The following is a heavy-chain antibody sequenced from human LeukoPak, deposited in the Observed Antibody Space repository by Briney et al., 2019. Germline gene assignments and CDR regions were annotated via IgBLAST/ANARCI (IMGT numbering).Heavy chain of an antibody. CDR2: INHSGST. Sequence: SETLSLTCAVYGGSFSGYYWSWIRQPPGKGLEWIGEINHSGSTNYNPSLKSRVTISVDTSKNQFSLKLSSVTAADTAVYYCARHATYYYDSSGPLYGMDVWGQGTTVTVSS. D-gene: IGHD3-22*01. CDR3: ARHATYYYDSSGPLYGMDV. J-gene: IGHJ6*02. V-gene: IGHV4-34*01. CDR1: GGSFSGYY.